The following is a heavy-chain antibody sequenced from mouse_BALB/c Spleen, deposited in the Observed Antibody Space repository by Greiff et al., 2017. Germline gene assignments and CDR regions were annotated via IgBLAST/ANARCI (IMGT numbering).Heavy chain of an antibody. CDR1: GYTFTSYW. V-gene: IGHV1-7*01. CDR2: INPSTGYT. D-gene: IGHD1-1*01. Sequence: VQLQQSGAELAKPGASVKMSCKASGYTFTSYWMHWVKQRPGQGLEWIGYINPSTGYTEYNQKFKDKATLTADKSSSTAYMQLSSLTSEDSAVYYCARSSGSSYRFAYWGQGTLVTVSA. CDR3: ARSSGSSYRFAY. J-gene: IGHJ3*01.